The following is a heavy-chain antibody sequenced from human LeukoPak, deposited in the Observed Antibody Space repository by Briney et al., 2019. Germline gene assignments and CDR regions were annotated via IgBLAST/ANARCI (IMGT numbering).Heavy chain of an antibody. D-gene: IGHD2-2*01. V-gene: IGHV1-2*02. CDR3: AKGYCSSTSCPFDY. CDR2: INPNSGGP. J-gene: IGHJ4*02. CDR1: GYTFTDYY. Sequence: AAVKVSCKASGYTFTDYYMHWVRQAPGQGLEWLGWINPNSGGPNYAQKFQGRVTMTTDTSTSTAYMELKSLRSDDTAVYCCAKGYCSSTSCPFDYWGQGTLVTASS.